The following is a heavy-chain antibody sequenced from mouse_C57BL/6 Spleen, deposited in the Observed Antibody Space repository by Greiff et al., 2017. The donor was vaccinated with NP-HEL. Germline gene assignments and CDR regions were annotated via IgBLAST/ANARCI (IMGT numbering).Heavy chain of an antibody. CDR1: GYTFTSYG. D-gene: IGHD2-4*01. V-gene: IGHV1-81*01. Sequence: VQLVESGAELARPGASVKLSCKASGYTFTSYGISWVKQRTGQGLEWIGEIYPRSGNTYYNEKFKGKATLTADKSSSTAYMELRSLTSEDSAVYFCARSGDYEAYWGQGTLVTVSA. CDR2: IYPRSGNT. J-gene: IGHJ3*01. CDR3: ARSGDYEAY.